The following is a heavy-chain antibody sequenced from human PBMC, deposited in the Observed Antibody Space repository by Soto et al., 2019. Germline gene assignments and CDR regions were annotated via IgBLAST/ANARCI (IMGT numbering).Heavy chain of an antibody. CDR3: ARASTDYDFWSGYYSNDYYYGMDV. CDR2: INIHNGNT. J-gene: IGHJ6*02. V-gene: IGHV1-18*01. D-gene: IGHD3-3*01. Sequence: ASVKVSCKASGYTFTSYGISWVRQAPGQGLEWMGKINIHNGNTNYAQKLQGRVTMTTDTSTSTAYMELRSLRSDDTAVYYCARASTDYDFWSGYYSNDYYYGMDVWGQGTTVTISS. CDR1: GYTFTSYG.